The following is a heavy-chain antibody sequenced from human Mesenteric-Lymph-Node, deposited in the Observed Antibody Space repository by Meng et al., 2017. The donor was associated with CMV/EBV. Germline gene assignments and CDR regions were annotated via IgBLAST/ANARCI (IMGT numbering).Heavy chain of an antibody. J-gene: IGHJ4*02. CDR3: ARGVGAHDY. D-gene: IGHD1-26*01. CDR1: GFSFGMST. Sequence: GESLKISCAASGFSFGMSTMNWVRQAPGKGLEWVSSISSSSAFVYYADSVRGRFTISRDSAGNSLSLQMNSLKDEDTAVYYCARGVGAHDYWGQGTLVTVSS. V-gene: IGHV3-21*01. CDR2: ISSSSAFV.